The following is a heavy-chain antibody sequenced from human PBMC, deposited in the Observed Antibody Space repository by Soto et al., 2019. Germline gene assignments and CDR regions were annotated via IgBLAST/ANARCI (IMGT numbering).Heavy chain of an antibody. Sequence: QVQLQESGPGLVKPSQTLSLTCTVSGGSISSGGYYWSWIRQHPGKGLEWIGYIYYSGSTYYNPYLKSRVTISVDTSKNQLSLKLSSVTAADTAVYYCARLVGATITHYGMDVWGQGTTVTVSS. V-gene: IGHV4-31*03. D-gene: IGHD5-12*01. CDR3: ARLVGATITHYGMDV. CDR2: IYYSGST. CDR1: GGSISSGGYY. J-gene: IGHJ6*02.